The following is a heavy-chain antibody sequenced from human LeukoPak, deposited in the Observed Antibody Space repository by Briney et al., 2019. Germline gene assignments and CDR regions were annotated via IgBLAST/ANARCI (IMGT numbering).Heavy chain of an antibody. CDR3: AREHEYDGGSFDY. CDR1: GFTFSSYS. Sequence: GGSLRLSCAASGFTFSSYSMNWVRQASGKGLEWVSSISSSSSYIYYADSVKGRFTISRDNAKNSLYLQMNSLRAEDTAVYYCAREHEYDGGSFDYWGQGTLVTVSS. D-gene: IGHD4-23*01. V-gene: IGHV3-21*01. J-gene: IGHJ4*02. CDR2: ISSSSSYI.